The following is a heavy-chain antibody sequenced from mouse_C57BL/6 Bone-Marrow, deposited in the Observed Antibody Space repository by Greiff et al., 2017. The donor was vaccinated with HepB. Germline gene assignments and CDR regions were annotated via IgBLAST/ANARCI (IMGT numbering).Heavy chain of an antibody. J-gene: IGHJ1*03. D-gene: IGHD1-1*01. CDR2: ISGGGGNT. CDR3: ARPDCGSSYWYFDV. Sequence: EVKLVESGGGLVKPGGSLKLSCAASGFTFSSYTMPWVRQTPGKRLEWVATISGGGGNTYYPDSVKGRFTISRDNAKNTLYLQMSSLRSEDTALYYWARPDCGSSYWYFDVWGTGTTVTVSS. V-gene: IGHV5-9*01. CDR1: GFTFSSYT.